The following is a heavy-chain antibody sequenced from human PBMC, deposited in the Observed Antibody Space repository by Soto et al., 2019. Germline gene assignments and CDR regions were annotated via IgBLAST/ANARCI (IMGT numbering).Heavy chain of an antibody. Sequence: QVQLVQSGAEVKKPGSSVKVSCKASGGTFSSYAISWVRQAPGQGLEWMGGIIPIFGTANYAQKFQGRVTITADEATSTAYMELSSLRSEDTAVYYCARDQNPSGRYSSSKNYYYYGMDVWGQGTTVTVSS. D-gene: IGHD6-6*01. CDR1: GGTFSSYA. V-gene: IGHV1-69*01. J-gene: IGHJ6*02. CDR3: ARDQNPSGRYSSSKNYYYYGMDV. CDR2: IIPIFGTA.